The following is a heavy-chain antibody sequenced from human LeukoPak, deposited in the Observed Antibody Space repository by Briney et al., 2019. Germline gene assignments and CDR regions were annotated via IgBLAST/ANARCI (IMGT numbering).Heavy chain of an antibody. D-gene: IGHD3-22*01. CDR1: GGSISSGDYY. J-gene: IGHJ4*02. Sequence: SQTLSLTCTVSGGSISSGDYYWSWIRQPPGKGLEWIGYIYYSGSTYYNPSLKSRVTISVDTSKNQFSLKLSSVTAADTAVYYCARESPAEGYYDSSGYRKRYFDYWGQGTLVTVSS. CDR2: IYYSGST. CDR3: ARESPAEGYYDSSGYRKRYFDY. V-gene: IGHV4-30-4*01.